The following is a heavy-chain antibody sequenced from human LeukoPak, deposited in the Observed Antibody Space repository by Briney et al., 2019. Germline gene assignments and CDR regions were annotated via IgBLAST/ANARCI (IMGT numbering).Heavy chain of an antibody. J-gene: IGHJ6*03. V-gene: IGHV3-30*16. CDR2: IPSNVSGA. Sequence: RGPLRLSCAASGVSFSDYALHWVRHTPGQGLEWLALIPSNVSGANYAGTVRGRFRISRDNSTNTVYLQMNSLRAEDTAVYYCAIITILHVAVRPCADYMDVWGKGTMVTVSS. D-gene: IGHD2-21*01. CDR3: AIITILHVAVRPCADYMDV. CDR1: GVSFSDYA.